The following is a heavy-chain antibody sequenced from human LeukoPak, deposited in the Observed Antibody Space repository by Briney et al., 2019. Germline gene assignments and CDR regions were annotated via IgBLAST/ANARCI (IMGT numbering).Heavy chain of an antibody. CDR1: GYTFTSYD. Sequence: ASVKVSCKASGYTFTSYDINWVRQATGQGLEWMGWMNPNSGNTGYARRFQGRVTMTRNTSISTAYMELSSLRSEDTAVYYCAIPNGATYSGGYAFDYWGQGTLVTVSS. V-gene: IGHV1-8*01. D-gene: IGHD1-26*01. CDR2: MNPNSGNT. J-gene: IGHJ4*02. CDR3: AIPNGATYSGGYAFDY.